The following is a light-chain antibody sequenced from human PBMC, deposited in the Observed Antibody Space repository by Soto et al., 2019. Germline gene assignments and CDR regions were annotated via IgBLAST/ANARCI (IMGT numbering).Light chain of an antibody. CDR3: QHTYTTPIT. Sequence: IQMTQSPSSLSASVGDRLSITCRASQVITNDLGWYQQKPGKAPKRLIYAASTLHSGVPSRFSGGGSGTDFTLTISSLQPEDFATYYCQHTYTTPITFGQGTRLEIK. CDR1: QVITND. V-gene: IGKV1-39*01. CDR2: AAS. J-gene: IGKJ5*01.